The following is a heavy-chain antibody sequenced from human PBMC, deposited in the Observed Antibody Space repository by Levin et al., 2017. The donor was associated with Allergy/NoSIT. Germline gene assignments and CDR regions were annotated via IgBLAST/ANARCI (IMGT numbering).Heavy chain of an antibody. CDR3: ARDGPHYYGSGKIED. CDR1: GGSISSGDYY. J-gene: IGHJ4*02. Sequence: SETLSLTCTVSGGSISSGDYYWSWIRQPPGKGLEWIGYIYYSGSTYYNPSLKSRVTISVDTSKNQFSLKLSSVTAADTAVYYCARDGPHYYGSGKIEDWGQGTLVTVSS. V-gene: IGHV4-30-4*01. D-gene: IGHD3-10*01. CDR2: IYYSGST.